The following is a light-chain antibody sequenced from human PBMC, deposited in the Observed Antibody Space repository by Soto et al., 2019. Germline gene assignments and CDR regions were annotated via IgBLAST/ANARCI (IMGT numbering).Light chain of an antibody. CDR1: SSDVGGYNY. Sequence: QLVLTQPASVSGSPGQSITISCTGTSSDVGGYNYVSWYQQHPGKAPKLMIYDVSNRPSGVSNRFSGSKSGNTASLTISGLQAEDEADYYCSSYTSSSTLEFGGGTKLTVL. V-gene: IGLV2-14*01. J-gene: IGLJ2*01. CDR3: SSYTSSSTLE. CDR2: DVS.